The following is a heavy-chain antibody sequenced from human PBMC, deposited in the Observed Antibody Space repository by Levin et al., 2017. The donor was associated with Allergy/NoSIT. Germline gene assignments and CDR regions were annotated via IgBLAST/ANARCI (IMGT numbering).Heavy chain of an antibody. Sequence: SETLSLTCAVYGGSFSGYYWTWIRQPPGKGLEWIGEINHSGSTSYNPSLRSRVTISVDTSNSQFSLKLNSVTAADTAVYYCARGGAGPRLLGWGQGTLVTVSS. CDR2: INHSGST. D-gene: IGHD6-19*01. J-gene: IGHJ4*02. CDR1: GGSFSGYY. CDR3: ARGGAGPRLLG. V-gene: IGHV4-34*01.